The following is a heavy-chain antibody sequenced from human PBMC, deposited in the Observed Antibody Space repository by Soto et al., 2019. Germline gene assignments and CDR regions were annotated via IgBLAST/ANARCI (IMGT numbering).Heavy chain of an antibody. Sequence: QVQLVQSGAEVKKPGASVTVSCKASGYSFITSYHMHWVRQAPGQGLEWMGIINPTGSMTRYSQKFQGRLTMTRDTSTATDYMELSNLTSEDTAVYFCARVTGYDHDAFDIWGQGRRVTVSS. CDR2: INPTGSMT. CDR1: GYSFITSYH. J-gene: IGHJ3*02. D-gene: IGHD5-12*01. V-gene: IGHV1-46*01. CDR3: ARVTGYDHDAFDI.